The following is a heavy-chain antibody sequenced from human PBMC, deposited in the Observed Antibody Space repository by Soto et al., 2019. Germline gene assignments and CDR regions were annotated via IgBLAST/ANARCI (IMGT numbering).Heavy chain of an antibody. Sequence: LSLTCSVSGDSISTAYWSWIRQPAEKRPEWIGRIHSTGNSHYNPSLRSRVSMSMDTSKKEIYLELTSVTAEDTAVYYCAKPDSGWDIGYWGQGTLVTVS. D-gene: IGHD6-19*01. CDR1: GDSISTAY. V-gene: IGHV4-4*07. CDR2: IHSTGNS. CDR3: AKPDSGWDIGY. J-gene: IGHJ4*02.